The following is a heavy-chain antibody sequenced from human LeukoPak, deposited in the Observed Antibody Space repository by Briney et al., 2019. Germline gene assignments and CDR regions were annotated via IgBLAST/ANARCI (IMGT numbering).Heavy chain of an antibody. Sequence: ASVKVSCKASGYTFTGYYMHWVRQALGQGLEWMGWISAYNGNTNYAQKLQGRVTMTTDTSTSTAYMELRSLRSDDTAVYYCARGSITILDYWGQGTLVTVSS. CDR1: GYTFTGYY. D-gene: IGHD3-10*01. V-gene: IGHV1-18*04. CDR3: ARGSITILDY. CDR2: ISAYNGNT. J-gene: IGHJ4*02.